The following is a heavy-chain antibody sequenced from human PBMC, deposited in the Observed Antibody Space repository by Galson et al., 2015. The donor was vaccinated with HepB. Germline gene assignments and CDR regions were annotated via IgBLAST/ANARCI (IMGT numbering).Heavy chain of an antibody. CDR3: AKGISSLGKYFDY. J-gene: IGHJ4*02. CDR1: GFTFSDYA. D-gene: IGHD2-2*01. CDR2: MYADERNK. Sequence: SLRLSCAASGFTFSDYAMHWVRQAPGKGLEWVALMYADERNKWYVESVKGRFTISRDTSKNTLYLQMNSLRADDTAMYYCAKGISSLGKYFDYWGQGTLVTVSS. V-gene: IGHV3-33*06.